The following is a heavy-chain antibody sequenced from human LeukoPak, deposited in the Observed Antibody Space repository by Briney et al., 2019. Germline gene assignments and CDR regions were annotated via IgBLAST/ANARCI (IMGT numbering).Heavy chain of an antibody. CDR2: IYHSGST. CDR3: AKKNSDYYDSSGYYYVPGWFDP. Sequence: SETLSLTCAVSGGSISSGGYSWSWIRQPPGKGLEWIGYIYHSGSTYYNPSLKSRVTISVDRSKNQFSLKLSSVTAADTAVYYCAKKNSDYYDSSGYYYVPGWFDPWGQGTLVTASS. V-gene: IGHV4-30-2*01. CDR1: GGSISSGGYS. D-gene: IGHD3-22*01. J-gene: IGHJ5*02.